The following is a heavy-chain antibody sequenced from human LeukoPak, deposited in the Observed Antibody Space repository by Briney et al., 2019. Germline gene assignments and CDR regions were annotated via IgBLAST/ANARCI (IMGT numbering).Heavy chain of an antibody. V-gene: IGHV1-2*02. CDR3: ARAGYVISGYYPFDY. J-gene: IGHJ4*02. D-gene: IGHD3-22*01. CDR1: GYTFTAYY. Sequence: ASVKVSCKTSGYTFTAYYIHWVRQAPGQGLEWMGWINPNSGGTKYAQKFQGRVTMTWDTSISTAYMELSRLRSDDTAVYFCARAGYVISGYYPFDYWAREPWSP. CDR2: INPNSGGT.